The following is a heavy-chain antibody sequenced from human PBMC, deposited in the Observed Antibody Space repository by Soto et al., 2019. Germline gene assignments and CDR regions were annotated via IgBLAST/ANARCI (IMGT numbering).Heavy chain of an antibody. V-gene: IGHV4-61*01. D-gene: IGHD1-1*01. Sequence: QVQLQESGPGLVKPSETLSLTCTVSGGSVSSGSYYWSWIRQPPGKGLEWIGFIYYSGSTNYNPSLKSRVNISVDTSKNQFSLKLSSVTAADTAVYYCARGPRVQLERNADAFDIWGQGTMVTVSS. J-gene: IGHJ3*02. CDR3: ARGPRVQLERNADAFDI. CDR1: GGSVSSGSYY. CDR2: IYYSGST.